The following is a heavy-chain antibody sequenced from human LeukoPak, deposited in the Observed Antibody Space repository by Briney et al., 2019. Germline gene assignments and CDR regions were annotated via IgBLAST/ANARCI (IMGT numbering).Heavy chain of an antibody. CDR2: IYTSGST. V-gene: IGHV4-61*02. J-gene: IGHJ4*02. Sequence: SETLSLTCTVSGGSISSGSYYWSWIRQPAGKGLEWIGRIYTSGSTNYNPSLKSRVTISVDTSKNQFSLKLSSVTAADTAVYYCAREALAVAGTIDYWGQGTLVTVSS. D-gene: IGHD6-19*01. CDR3: AREALAVAGTIDY. CDR1: GGSISSGSYY.